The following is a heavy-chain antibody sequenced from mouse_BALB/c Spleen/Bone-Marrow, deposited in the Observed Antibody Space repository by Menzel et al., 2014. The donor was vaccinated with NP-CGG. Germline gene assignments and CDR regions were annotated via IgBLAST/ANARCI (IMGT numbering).Heavy chain of an antibody. V-gene: IGHV10-1*02. CDR2: IRSKSNNYAT. CDR1: GFTFNTYA. D-gene: IGHD1-1*01. J-gene: IGHJ4*01. CDR3: VRPHYYGSSYRYAMDY. Sequence: EVKLMESGGGLVQPKGSLKLSCAASGFTFNTYAMNWVRQAPGKGLEWVARIRSKSNNYATYYADSVKDRFTISRDDSQNMLYLQMNNLKTEDTAMYYCVRPHYYGSSYRYAMDYWGQGTSVTVSS.